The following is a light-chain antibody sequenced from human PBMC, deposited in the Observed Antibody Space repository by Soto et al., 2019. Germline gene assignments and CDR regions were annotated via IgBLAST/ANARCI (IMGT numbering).Light chain of an antibody. J-gene: IGKJ2*01. CDR3: QQYGNSPSS. CDR1: QSVNGND. Sequence: ETVLTQSPGTLSLSPGEKATLSCWASQSVNGNDLAWYQHKPGQAPRLLIYGASNRVTGIPDRFSGSGSATDFTLTISILEPEDFAVYYRQQYGNSPSSFGQGTNLEIK. CDR2: GAS. V-gene: IGKV3-20*01.